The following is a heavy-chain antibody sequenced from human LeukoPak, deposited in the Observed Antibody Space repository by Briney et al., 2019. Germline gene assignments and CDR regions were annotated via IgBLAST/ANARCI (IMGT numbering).Heavy chain of an antibody. V-gene: IGHV3-7*01. D-gene: IGHD3/OR15-3a*01. CDR1: GFTFNQHS. CDR2: IRPDGSAV. J-gene: IGHJ6*02. CDR3: ARFGLPYSIDL. Sequence: GGSLRLSCIASGFTFNQHSMSWVRQAPVKGLEWVASIRPDGSAVFYVDSVKGRFTFSRDNAKNSLDLQMNSLRAEDTAVYYCARFGLPYSIDLWGQGTMVSVSS.